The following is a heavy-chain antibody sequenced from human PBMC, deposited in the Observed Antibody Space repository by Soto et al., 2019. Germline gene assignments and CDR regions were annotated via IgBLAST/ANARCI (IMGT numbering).Heavy chain of an antibody. Sequence: QVQLVQSGAEVKKSGASVKASCKASGYTFTNYGISWVRQAPGQGLEWMGWVSPYNGNRYYAQKFHGRLTLTTDTSTNTAFMELRSLSPGDTAIYYCARRYGDPSSAAGFDYWGKGTLVTVSS. J-gene: IGHJ4*02. CDR1: GYTFTNYG. V-gene: IGHV1-18*01. CDR3: ARRYGDPSSAAGFDY. CDR2: VSPYNGNR. D-gene: IGHD2-21*02.